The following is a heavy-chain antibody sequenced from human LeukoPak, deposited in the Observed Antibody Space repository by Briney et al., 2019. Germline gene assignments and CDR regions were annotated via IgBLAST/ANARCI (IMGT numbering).Heavy chain of an antibody. V-gene: IGHV4-59*07. Sequence: KSSDTLSLTCTVSVRSFRRYYWRGIRQPPGKGLEGIGYIYYSGSTNYNPSLKSRVTISVDTSKNQFSLKLSSVTAADTALYYCARGVEYSSSSGLGYWGQRTLVTVSS. J-gene: IGHJ4*02. CDR1: VRSFRRYY. CDR3: ARGVEYSSSSGLGY. CDR2: IYYSGST. D-gene: IGHD6-6*01.